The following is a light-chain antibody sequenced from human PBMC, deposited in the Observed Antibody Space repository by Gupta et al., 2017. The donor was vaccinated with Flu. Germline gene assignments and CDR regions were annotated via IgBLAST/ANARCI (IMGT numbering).Light chain of an antibody. J-gene: IGKJ2*01. V-gene: IGKV2-28*01. CDR1: QSFLHSNGYNY. CDR3: MQVLQAPYT. Sequence: VTPGEPASNSCRSSQSFLHSNGYNYLDWYLQKPGQSPQLLIYLGSNRASGVPDRFSGSGSGTDFTLQISRVEAEDVGIYYCMQVLQAPYTFGQGTKLEIK. CDR2: LGS.